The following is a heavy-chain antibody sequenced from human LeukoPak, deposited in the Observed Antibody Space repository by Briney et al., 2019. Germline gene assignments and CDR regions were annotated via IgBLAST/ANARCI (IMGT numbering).Heavy chain of an antibody. V-gene: IGHV1-69*01. Sequence: LVKVSCKASGGTFSSYAISWVRQAPGQGLEWMGGIIPIFGTANYAQKFQGRVTITADESTSTAYMELSSLRSEDTAVYYCAREGGVVLMVYAPNTGWFDPWGQGTLVTVSS. CDR2: IIPIFGTA. CDR3: AREGGVVLMVYAPNTGWFDP. J-gene: IGHJ5*02. CDR1: GGTFSSYA. D-gene: IGHD2-8*01.